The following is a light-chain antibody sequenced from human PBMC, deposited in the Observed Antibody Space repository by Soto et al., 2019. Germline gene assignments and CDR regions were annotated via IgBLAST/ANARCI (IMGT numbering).Light chain of an antibody. J-gene: IGKJ1*01. Sequence: AIQMTQSPSALSASVGDRVTITCRASQGIRNDVGGYQQKPGKAPKLLIYAASSLQSGVPSRFSGSGSGTVFTLTISSLQPEDCGTYYCLQDYNYPWTFGQGTKVEIK. CDR2: AAS. CDR3: LQDYNYPWT. CDR1: QGIRND. V-gene: IGKV1-6*01.